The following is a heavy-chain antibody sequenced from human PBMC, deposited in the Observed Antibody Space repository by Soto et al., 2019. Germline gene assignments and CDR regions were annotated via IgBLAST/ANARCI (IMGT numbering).Heavy chain of an antibody. CDR1: GYTFTNFD. CDR2: MSPNSENK. V-gene: IGHV1-8*01. Sequence: QVHLVQSGAEVKKPGASVKVSCKASGYTFTNFDVNWVRQAAGQGLEWMGWMSPNSENKGYAQKFQGRVSMTRDTSITTAYMELSSLRSEDTGVYYCVRQSRPYYYDSSGYYYPGAFDIWGQGTMVTVSS. D-gene: IGHD3-22*01. J-gene: IGHJ3*02. CDR3: VRQSRPYYYDSSGYYYPGAFDI.